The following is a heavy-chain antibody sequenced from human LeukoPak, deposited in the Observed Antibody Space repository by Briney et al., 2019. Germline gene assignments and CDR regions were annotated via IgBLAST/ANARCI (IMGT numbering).Heavy chain of an antibody. CDR2: ISGSGGST. Sequence: GGSLRLSCAASGFTFSSYGMSWVRQAPGKGLEWVSAISGSGGSTYYADSVKGRFTISRDNSKNTLYLQMNSLRAEDTAVYYCARGVRRLWFGEPTGAFDIWGQGTMVTVSS. CDR1: GFTFSSYG. V-gene: IGHV3-23*01. CDR3: ARGVRRLWFGEPTGAFDI. J-gene: IGHJ3*02. D-gene: IGHD3-10*01.